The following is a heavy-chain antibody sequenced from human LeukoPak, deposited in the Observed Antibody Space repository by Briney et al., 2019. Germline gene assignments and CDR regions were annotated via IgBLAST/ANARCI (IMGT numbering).Heavy chain of an antibody. CDR1: GYTFTSYD. V-gene: IGHV1-18*01. D-gene: IGHD2-15*01. CDR3: ARDYACSGGSCYSRRGAFDI. J-gene: IGHJ3*02. CDR2: ISAYNGNT. Sequence: ASVKVSCKASGYTFTSYDINWVRQAPGQGLEWMGWISAYNGNTNYAQKLQGRVTMTTDTSTSTAYMELRSLRSDDTAVYYCARDYACSGGSCYSRRGAFDIWGQGTMVTVSS.